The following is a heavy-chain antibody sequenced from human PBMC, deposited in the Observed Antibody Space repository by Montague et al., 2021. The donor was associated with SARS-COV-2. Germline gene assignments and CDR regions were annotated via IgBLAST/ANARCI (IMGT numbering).Heavy chain of an antibody. Sequence: SETLSFTCAVYGGSFSDYYWTWIRQSPGKGLEWIAEINHSGTTNYNFNPSLRSRVTISVDTSKSQFSLKLSSVTAADTGVYYCARWDPQTLTLIGLRGKSASDYWGQGTLVTVSS. CDR3: ARWDPQTLTLIGLRGKSASDY. CDR1: GGSFSDYY. J-gene: IGHJ4*02. CDR2: INHSGTT. V-gene: IGHV4-34*01. D-gene: IGHD4-23*01.